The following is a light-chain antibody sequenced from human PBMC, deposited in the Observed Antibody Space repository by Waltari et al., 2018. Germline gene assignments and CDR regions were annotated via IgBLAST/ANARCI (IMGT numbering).Light chain of an antibody. CDR1: QGISNW. V-gene: IGKV1-33*01. CDR2: RAS. CDR3: QQHDNSPYS. Sequence: DIQMTQSTSSLSASVGDRVTITCRASQGISNWLAWYQQKPGKAPKLLIYRASNLETGVPSRFSGSGSGTDFTLTISILQPEDIATYYCQQHDNSPYSFGQGTKVEIK. J-gene: IGKJ2*03.